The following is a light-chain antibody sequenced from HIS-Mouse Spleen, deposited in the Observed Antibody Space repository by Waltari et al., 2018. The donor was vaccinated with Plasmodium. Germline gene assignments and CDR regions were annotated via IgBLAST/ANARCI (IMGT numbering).Light chain of an antibody. CDR1: QSVSSN. CDR2: GAS. V-gene: IGKV3-15*01. J-gene: IGKJ3*01. CDR3: QQYNNWSFT. Sequence: ELVMTQSPATLSVSLGDRATLTCRASQSVSSNFAWYQQKPGQAPRLLIYGASTRATGIPARFSGSVSGTEFTLTISSLQSEDFAVYYCQQYNNWSFTFGPGTKVDIK.